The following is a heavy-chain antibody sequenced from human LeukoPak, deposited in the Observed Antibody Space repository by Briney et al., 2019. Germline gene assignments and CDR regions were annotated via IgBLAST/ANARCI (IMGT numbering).Heavy chain of an antibody. CDR2: IYYSGST. J-gene: IGHJ4*02. CDR3: ARVDDWNVLEY. D-gene: IGHD1-1*01. Sequence: PSETLSLTCTASGGSLNNYYWSWIRQPPGKALEWIGYIYYSGSTNYNPSLKSRVTISVDTSKNQFSLKLNSVTAADTALYYCARVDDWNVLEYWGQGTLVTVSS. V-gene: IGHV4-59*01. CDR1: GGSLNNYY.